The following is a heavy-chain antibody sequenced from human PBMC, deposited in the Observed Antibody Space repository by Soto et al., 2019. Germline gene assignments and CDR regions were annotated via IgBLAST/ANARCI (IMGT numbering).Heavy chain of an antibody. CDR3: AKDSNPQTTYYGGNFDY. V-gene: IGHV3-23*01. D-gene: IGHD4-17*01. Sequence: GGSLRLSCAASGFTFSSYAMSWVRQAPGKGLEWVSAISGSGGSTYYADSVKGRFTISRDNSKSTLYLQMNSLRAEDTAVYYCAKDSNPQTTYYGGNFDYWGQGTLVTVSS. CDR1: GFTFSSYA. J-gene: IGHJ4*02. CDR2: ISGSGGST.